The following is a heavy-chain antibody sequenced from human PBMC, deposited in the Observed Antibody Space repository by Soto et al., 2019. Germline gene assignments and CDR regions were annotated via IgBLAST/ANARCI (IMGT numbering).Heavy chain of an antibody. CDR2: ISSNGGST. D-gene: IGHD1-26*01. CDR3: VKDPRAESGSYVPFWEYWFDP. CDR1: GFTFSSYA. Sequence: GGSLRLSCSASGFTFSSYAMHWVRQAPGKGLEYVSAISSNGGSTYYADSVKGRFTISRDNSKNTLYLQMSSLRAEDTAVYYCVKDPRAESGSYVPFWEYWFDPWGQGTLVTVSS. V-gene: IGHV3-64D*08. J-gene: IGHJ5*02.